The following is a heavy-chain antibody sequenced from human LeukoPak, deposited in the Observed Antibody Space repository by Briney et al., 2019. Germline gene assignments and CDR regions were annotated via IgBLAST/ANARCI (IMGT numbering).Heavy chain of an antibody. CDR3: ARPSSGWYVLDY. CDR1: GYSFTIYW. D-gene: IGHD6-19*01. Sequence: GESLKISCKGSGYSFTIYWIAWVRQMPGKGLEWMGIIYPGDSNTNYSPSFQGHVTISADKSISTAYLQWSSPKASDTAMYYCARPSSGWYVLDYWGQGTLVTVSS. J-gene: IGHJ4*02. CDR2: IYPGDSNT. V-gene: IGHV5-51*01.